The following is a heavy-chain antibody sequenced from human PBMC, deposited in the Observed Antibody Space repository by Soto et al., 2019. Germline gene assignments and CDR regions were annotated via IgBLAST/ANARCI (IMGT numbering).Heavy chain of an antibody. J-gene: IGHJ3*02. CDR3: AKATATGGGAFDI. CDR2: ILVGGST. CDR1: GFTCSSYD. D-gene: IGHD2-8*02. V-gene: IGHV3-23*01. Sequence: GGSLRLSCAASGFTCSSYDMSWVRQAPGKGLEWISTILVGGSTYYADSVKGRFTISRDNSKNTLYLQMNSLTAGDTAVYYCAKATATGGGAFDICGQGTMVTVSS.